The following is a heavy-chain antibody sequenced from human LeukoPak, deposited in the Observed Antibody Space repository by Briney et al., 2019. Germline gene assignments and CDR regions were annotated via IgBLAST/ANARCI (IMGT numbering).Heavy chain of an antibody. CDR2: IIPIFGTA. D-gene: IGHD2-15*01. J-gene: IGHJ4*02. V-gene: IGHV1-69*13. CDR1: GYTFTSYY. CDR3: ASNSGTPSDWDY. Sequence: GASVKVSCKASGYTFTSYYMHWVRQAPGQGLEWMGGIIPIFGTANYAQKFQGRVTITADESTSTAYMELSSLRSEDTAVYYCASNSGTPSDWDYWGQGTLVTVSS.